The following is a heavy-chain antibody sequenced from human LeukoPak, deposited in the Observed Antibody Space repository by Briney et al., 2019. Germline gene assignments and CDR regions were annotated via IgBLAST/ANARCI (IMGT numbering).Heavy chain of an antibody. CDR2: INWNGGST. CDR3: ARAVYYDFWSGSPDDAFDI. CDR1: GFTFDDYG. V-gene: IGHV3-20*01. J-gene: IGHJ3*02. D-gene: IGHD3-3*01. Sequence: GGSLRLSCAASGFTFDDYGMSWVRQAPGKGLEWVSGINWNGGSTGYADSVRGRFTISRDNAKNSLYLQMNSLRAEDTALYHCARAVYYDFWSGSPDDAFDIWGQGTMVTVSS.